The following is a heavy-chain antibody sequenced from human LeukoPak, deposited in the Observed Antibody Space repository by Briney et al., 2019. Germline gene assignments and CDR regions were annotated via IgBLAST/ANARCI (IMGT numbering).Heavy chain of an antibody. Sequence: GGSLRLSCAASGFTFSSYGMHWVRQAPGKGLEWVAVIWYDGSNKYYADSVKGRFTISRDNSKNTLYLQMNSLRAEDTAVYYCASRDDYGDYFNYWGQGTLVTVSS. CDR1: GFTFSSYG. CDR2: IWYDGSNK. V-gene: IGHV3-33*01. J-gene: IGHJ4*02. D-gene: IGHD4-17*01. CDR3: ASRDDYGDYFNY.